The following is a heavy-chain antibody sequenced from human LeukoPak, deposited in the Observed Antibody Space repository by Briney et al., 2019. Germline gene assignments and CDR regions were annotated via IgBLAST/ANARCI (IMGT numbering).Heavy chain of an antibody. CDR2: IIPIFGTA. CDR3: ARDRSTSSPGPFDI. Sequence: ASVKVSCKASGGTFSSYVINWVRQAPGQGLEWMGGIIPIFGTANYAQKFQGRVTITTDESASAAYLELSSLRSEDTAMYYCARDRSTSSPGPFDIWGQGTMVTVSS. J-gene: IGHJ3*02. D-gene: IGHD6-6*01. V-gene: IGHV1-69*05. CDR1: GGTFSSYV.